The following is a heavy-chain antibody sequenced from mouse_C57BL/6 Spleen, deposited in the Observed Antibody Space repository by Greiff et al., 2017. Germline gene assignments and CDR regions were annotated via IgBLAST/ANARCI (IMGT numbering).Heavy chain of an antibody. CDR1: GYTFTGYW. D-gene: IGHD6-1*01. V-gene: IGHV1-9*01. CDR2: ILPGSGST. J-gene: IGHJ4*01. CDR3: ARWPHYYAMDY. Sequence: QVQLKESGAELMKPGASVKLSCKATGYTFTGYWIEWVKQRPGHGLEWIGEILPGSGSTNYTEKFKGKATFTADTSSNTAYMQLSSLTTEDSAIYYCARWPHYYAMDYWGQGTSVTVSS.